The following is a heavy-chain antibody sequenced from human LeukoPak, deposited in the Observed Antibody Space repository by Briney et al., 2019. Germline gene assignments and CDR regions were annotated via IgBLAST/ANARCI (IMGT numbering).Heavy chain of an antibody. CDR1: GYTFTGYY. V-gene: IGHV1-2*06. CDR3: AAPYYYDSSGYYYVKDAFDI. J-gene: IGHJ3*02. CDR2: INPNSGGT. D-gene: IGHD3-22*01. Sequence: ASVKVSCKASGYTFTGYYMHWVRQAPGQGLEWMGRINPNSGGTNYAQKFQGRVTMTRDTSISTAYMELSRLRSDDTAVYYCAAPYYYDSSGYYYVKDAFDIWGQGTMVTASS.